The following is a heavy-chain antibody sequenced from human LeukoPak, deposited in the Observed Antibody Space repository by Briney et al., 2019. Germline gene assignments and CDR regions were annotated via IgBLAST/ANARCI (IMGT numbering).Heavy chain of an antibody. CDR3: ARGPLGYCSSTSCLGGAFDY. J-gene: IGHJ4*02. CDR1: GFTFDDYA. Sequence: GGSLRLSCAASGFTFDDYAMHWVRQAPGKGLEWVSGISWNSGSIGYADSVKGRFTISRDNAKNSLYLQMNSLRAEDMALYYCARGPLGYCSSTSCLGGAFDYWGQGTLVTVSS. CDR2: ISWNSGSI. V-gene: IGHV3-9*03. D-gene: IGHD2-2*01.